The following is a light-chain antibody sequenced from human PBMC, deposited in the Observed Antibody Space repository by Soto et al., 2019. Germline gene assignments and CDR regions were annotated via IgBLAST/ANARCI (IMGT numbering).Light chain of an antibody. CDR2: KAS. Sequence: DIQMTQSPSTLSGSVGDRGTITCRASQTISSWLAWYQQTPGKAPKLLIYKASTLKSGVPSRFRGSRSGTEFTLSISRLQPDDFSTYYCQHYNSYSEAFGQGTKVDIK. V-gene: IGKV1-5*03. CDR1: QTISSW. J-gene: IGKJ1*01. CDR3: QHYNSYSEA.